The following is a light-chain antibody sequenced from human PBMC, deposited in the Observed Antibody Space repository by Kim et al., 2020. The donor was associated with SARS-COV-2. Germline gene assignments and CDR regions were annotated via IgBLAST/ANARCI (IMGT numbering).Light chain of an antibody. V-gene: IGKV3-20*01. CDR1: QSVVSSY. Sequence: SPGGRATLSCRASQSVVSSYLAWYQQKPGQAPRLVLYGTTNRATNNPDRFSGSGSGTDFTLTINRLEPEDFAVYYCHQYGDSPDTFGQGTKLE. CDR3: HQYGDSPDT. CDR2: GTT. J-gene: IGKJ2*01.